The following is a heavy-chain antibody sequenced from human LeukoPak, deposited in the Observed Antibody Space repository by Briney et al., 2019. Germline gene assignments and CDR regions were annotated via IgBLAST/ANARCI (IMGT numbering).Heavy chain of an antibody. CDR1: GYSFTSYW. V-gene: IGHV5-51*01. D-gene: IGHD3-22*01. J-gene: IGHJ4*02. CDR2: IYPGDSDT. Sequence: GESLKISCKGSGYSFTSYWIGWVRQMPGKGLEWMGIIYPGDSDTRYSPSFQGQVTISADKSISTAYLQWSSLKASDTAMYYCARPANRHHYYDSSGYYVDYWGQGTLVTVSS. CDR3: ARPANRHHYYDSSGYYVDY.